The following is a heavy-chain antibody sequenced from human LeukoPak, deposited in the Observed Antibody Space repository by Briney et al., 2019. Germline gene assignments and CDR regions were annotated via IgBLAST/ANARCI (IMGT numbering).Heavy chain of an antibody. J-gene: IGHJ4*02. CDR1: GFTFSDYY. D-gene: IGHD2-15*01. CDR3: AKDGCSGGSCLKAFDC. V-gene: IGHV3-11*01. CDR2: ISSSGSTI. Sequence: GGSLRLSCAASGFTFSDYYMSWIRQAPGKGLEWVSYISSSGSTIYYADSVKGRFTISRDNAKNSLYLQMNSLRAEDTAVYYCAKDGCSGGSCLKAFDCWGQGTLVTVSS.